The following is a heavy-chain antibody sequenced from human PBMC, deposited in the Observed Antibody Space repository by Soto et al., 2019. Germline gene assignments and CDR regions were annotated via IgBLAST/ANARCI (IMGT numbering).Heavy chain of an antibody. D-gene: IGHD3-16*01. CDR1: GFTFNNYG. CDR3: ARDKTFGGTIGSAVDS. J-gene: IGHJ4*02. V-gene: IGHV3-33*01. Sequence: QVQVVESGGGVVQPGTSLRLSCAASGFTFNNYGMHWVRQAPGKGLEWVAVIWYDASHKYYADSVKGRFTISRDNSKNTLYLQMSSLRGEDTAVYYCARDKTFGGTIGSAVDSWGQGTLVTVSS. CDR2: IWYDASHK.